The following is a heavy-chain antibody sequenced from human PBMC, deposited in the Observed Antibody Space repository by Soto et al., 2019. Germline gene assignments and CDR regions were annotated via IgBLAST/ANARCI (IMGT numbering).Heavy chain of an antibody. CDR3: ARYSGSYWHYLDF. D-gene: IGHD1-26*01. CDR1: GYSFASHW. V-gene: IGHV5-51*01. Sequence: LKISFKGSGYSFASHWVAWVRQMPEKGLEWIGTIYPGDSDTKYSSAFRGHVTISADTSVSTAYLQWRSLEATDSAIYYCARYSGSYWHYLDFWGQGTLVTVSS. CDR2: IYPGDSDT. J-gene: IGHJ4*02.